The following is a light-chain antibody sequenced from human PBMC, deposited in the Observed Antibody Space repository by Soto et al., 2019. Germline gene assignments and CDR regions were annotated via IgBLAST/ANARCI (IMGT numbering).Light chain of an antibody. J-gene: IGKJ4*01. V-gene: IGKV2-28*01. CDR1: QSLLNSNGYYS. Sequence: DMVITQSPLFLPVTPGEPASISCRSSQSLLNSNGYYSWDWYLQKPGQSPQLLIYIDSNRASGVPGRFCGSGSGTDLTLKISRVEAEDVGVYYFMQALQLPLTFGGGTKVGIK. CDR2: IDS. CDR3: MQALQLPLT.